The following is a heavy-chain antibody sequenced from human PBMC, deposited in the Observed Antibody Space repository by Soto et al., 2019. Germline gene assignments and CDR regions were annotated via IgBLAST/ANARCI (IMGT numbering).Heavy chain of an antibody. CDR1: GGSISRGDYY. CDR2: IYYSGGT. D-gene: IGHD3-10*01. V-gene: IGHV4-30-4*01. CDR3: ARGDHFRAVNAFDI. Sequence: SETLSVTYTVSGGSISRGDYYWSWNSQPPGKGLEWIGYIYYSGGTYYNPSLKSRFTLSIDTSKNRFSLKLSSVTVADTALYYCARGDHFRAVNAFDIWGQGTMVTVSS. J-gene: IGHJ3*02.